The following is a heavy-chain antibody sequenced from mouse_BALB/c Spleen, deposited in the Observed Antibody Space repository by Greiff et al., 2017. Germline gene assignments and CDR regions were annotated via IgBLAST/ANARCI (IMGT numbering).Heavy chain of an antibody. CDR3: ARNWAGYYFAY. V-gene: IGHV1-80*01. J-gene: IGHJ2*01. D-gene: IGHD4-1*01. CDR1: GYAFSSYW. Sequence: VQLQQSGAELVRPGSSVKISCKASGYAFSSYWMNWVKQRPGQGLEWIGQIYPGDGDTNYNGKFKGKATLTADKSSSTAYMQLSSLTSEDSAVYFCARNWAGYYFAYWGQGTTLTVSS. CDR2: IYPGDGDT.